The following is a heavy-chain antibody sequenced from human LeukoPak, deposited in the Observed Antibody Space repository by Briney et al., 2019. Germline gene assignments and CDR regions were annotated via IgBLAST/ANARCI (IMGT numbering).Heavy chain of an antibody. J-gene: IGHJ1*01. CDR3: ARVGRTMIVVPIRYFQH. D-gene: IGHD3-22*01. CDR1: GFTFSSYA. V-gene: IGHV3-30-3*01. Sequence: GGSLRLSCAASGFTFSSYAMHWVRQAPGKGLEWVAVISYDGSNKYYADSVKGRFTISRDNSKNTLYLQMNSLRAEDTAVYYCARVGRTMIVVPIRYFQHWGQGTLVTVSS. CDR2: ISYDGSNK.